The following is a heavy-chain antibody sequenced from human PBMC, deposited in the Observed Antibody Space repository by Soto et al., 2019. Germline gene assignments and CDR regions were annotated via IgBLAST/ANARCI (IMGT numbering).Heavy chain of an antibody. CDR2: IIPIFGTA. CDR3: SSEDIVVVPAGPGLHNWFDP. Sequence: QVQLVQSGAEVKKPGSSVKVSCKASGGTFSSYAISWVRQAPGQGLEWMGGIIPIFGTANYAQKFQGRVTITADESTSTDYMELSSLRSEDTAVYYCSSEDIVVVPAGPGLHNWFDPWGQGTLVTVSS. V-gene: IGHV1-69*01. J-gene: IGHJ5*02. D-gene: IGHD2-2*01. CDR1: GGTFSSYA.